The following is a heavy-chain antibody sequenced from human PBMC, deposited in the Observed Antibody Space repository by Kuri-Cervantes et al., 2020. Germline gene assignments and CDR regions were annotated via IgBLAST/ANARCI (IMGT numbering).Heavy chain of an antibody. Sequence: GESLKISCAASGFTFSSYAMSWVRQAPGKGLEWVAVISYDGSNKYYADSVKGRFTISRDNSKNTLYLQMNSLRAEDTAVYYCARDMELLGLDYWGQGTLVTVSS. V-gene: IGHV3-30-3*01. CDR2: ISYDGSNK. D-gene: IGHD1-26*01. CDR1: GFTFSSYA. CDR3: ARDMELLGLDY. J-gene: IGHJ4*02.